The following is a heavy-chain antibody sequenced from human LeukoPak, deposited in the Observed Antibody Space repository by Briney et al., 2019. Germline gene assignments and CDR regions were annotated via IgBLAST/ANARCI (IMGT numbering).Heavy chain of an antibody. D-gene: IGHD4-17*01. J-gene: IGHJ4*02. CDR3: ARDRLHYGEYEKTFDY. CDR1: GFTLSSYS. Sequence: GGSLRLSCAASGFTLSSYSMNWARQAPGKGLEWVSYISYSSSTIYYADSVKGRFTISRDNAKNSLYLQMDSLRAEDTAVYYCARDRLHYGEYEKTFDYWGQGTLVTVSS. CDR2: ISYSSSTI. V-gene: IGHV3-48*01.